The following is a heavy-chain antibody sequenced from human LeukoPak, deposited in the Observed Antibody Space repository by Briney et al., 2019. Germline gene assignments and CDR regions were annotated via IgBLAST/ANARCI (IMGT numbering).Heavy chain of an antibody. CDR3: ARDYSGSYYRGGDAFDI. CDR1: GGTFSSYA. D-gene: IGHD1-26*01. J-gene: IGHJ3*02. Sequence: SVKVSCKASGGTFSSYAISWVREAPGQGLEWMGGIIPIFGTANYAQKFQGRVTITADESTSTAYMELSSLRSEDTAVYYCARDYSGSYYRGGDAFDIWGQGTMVTVSS. V-gene: IGHV1-69*13. CDR2: IIPIFGTA.